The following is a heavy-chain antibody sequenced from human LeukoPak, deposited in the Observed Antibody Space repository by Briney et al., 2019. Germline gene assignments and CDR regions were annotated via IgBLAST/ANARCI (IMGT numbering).Heavy chain of an antibody. Sequence: ASVKVSCKASGYTFTSYGISWVRQAPGQGLEWMGWISAYNGNTNYAQKLQGRVTMTTDTSTSTAYMKLRSLRSDDTAVYYCARDPQIASSSWYDYWGQGTLVTVSS. CDR1: GYTFTSYG. CDR3: ARDPQIASSSWYDY. D-gene: IGHD6-13*01. V-gene: IGHV1-18*01. CDR2: ISAYNGNT. J-gene: IGHJ4*02.